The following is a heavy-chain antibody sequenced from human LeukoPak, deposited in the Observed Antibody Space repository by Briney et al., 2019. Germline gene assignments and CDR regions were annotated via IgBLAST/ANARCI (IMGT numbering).Heavy chain of an antibody. CDR1: GGSISSSSYY. Sequence: SETLSLTCTVSGGSISSSSYYWGWIRQPPGKGLEWIGSIYYSGSTYYNPSLKSRVTISVDTSKNQFSLKLSSVTAADTAVYYCARGVGSGYTDYWGQGALVTVSS. D-gene: IGHD3-22*01. CDR2: IYYSGST. J-gene: IGHJ4*02. CDR3: ARGVGSGYTDY. V-gene: IGHV4-39*07.